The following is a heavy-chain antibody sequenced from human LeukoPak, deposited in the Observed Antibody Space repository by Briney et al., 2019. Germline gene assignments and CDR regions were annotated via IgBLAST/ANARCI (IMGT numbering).Heavy chain of an antibody. J-gene: IGHJ3*02. CDR3: ARDFYGGKRGDAFDI. D-gene: IGHD4-23*01. CDR1: GGTSSSYA. CDR2: IIPILGIA. Sequence: GASVKVSCKASGGTSSSYAISWVRQAPGQGLEWMGRIIPILGIANYAQKFQGRVTITADKSTSTAYMELSSLRSEDTAVYYCARDFYGGKRGDAFDIWGQGTMVTVSS. V-gene: IGHV1-69*04.